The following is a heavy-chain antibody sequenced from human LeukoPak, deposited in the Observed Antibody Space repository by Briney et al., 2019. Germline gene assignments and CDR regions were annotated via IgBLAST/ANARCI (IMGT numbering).Heavy chain of an antibody. CDR1: GGSISSGSYY. V-gene: IGHV4-39*07. CDR3: AREGGGYYDSSGP. J-gene: IGHJ5*02. Sequence: SETLSLTCTVPGGSISSGSYYWGWIRQPPGKGLEWIGSIYHSGSTYYNPSLKSRVTISVDTSKNQFSLKLSSVTAADTAVYYCAREGGGYYDSSGPWGQGTLVTVSS. CDR2: IYHSGST. D-gene: IGHD3-22*01.